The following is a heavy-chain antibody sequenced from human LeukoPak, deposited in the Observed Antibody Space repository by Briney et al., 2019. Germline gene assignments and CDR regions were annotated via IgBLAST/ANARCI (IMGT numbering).Heavy chain of an antibody. V-gene: IGHV4-4*02. Sequence: PSETLSLTCAVSGGSISSSNWWSWVRQPPGKGLEWIGEIYHSGSTNYNPSLKSRVTISIDKSKNQFSLKLSSVTAADTAVYYCARVSYYYDSSGYFLWGQGTLVTVSS. D-gene: IGHD3-22*01. J-gene: IGHJ4*02. CDR1: GGSISSSNW. CDR3: ARVSYYYDSSGYFL. CDR2: IYHSGST.